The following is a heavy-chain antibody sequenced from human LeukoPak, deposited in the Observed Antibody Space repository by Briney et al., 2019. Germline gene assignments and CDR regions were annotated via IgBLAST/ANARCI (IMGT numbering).Heavy chain of an antibody. V-gene: IGHV4-31*03. J-gene: IGHJ4*02. Sequence: PSETLSLTCTVSGGSISSGGHYWSWIRQHPGKGLEWIGYIYYSGSTYYNPSLKSRVTISVDTSKNQFSLKLSSVTAADTAVYYCASGRSYYGSGSRPTFDYWGQGTLVTVSS. D-gene: IGHD3-10*01. CDR2: IYYSGST. CDR1: GGSISSGGHY. CDR3: ASGRSYYGSGSRPTFDY.